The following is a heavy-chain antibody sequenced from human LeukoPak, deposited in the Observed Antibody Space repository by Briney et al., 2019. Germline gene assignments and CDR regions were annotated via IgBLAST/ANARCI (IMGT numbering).Heavy chain of an antibody. J-gene: IGHJ4*02. CDR3: ARGYRTIDY. V-gene: IGHV3-21*01. Sequence: PGGSLRLSCATSGFSFTDYPMNWVRQAPGKGLEWVSSIGSGGNYISYADSVKGRFTISRDNAKNSLSLQMSSLRAEDTAVYYCARGYRTIDYWGQGTLVTVSS. CDR1: GFSFTDYP. D-gene: IGHD2-2*01. CDR2: IGSGGNYI.